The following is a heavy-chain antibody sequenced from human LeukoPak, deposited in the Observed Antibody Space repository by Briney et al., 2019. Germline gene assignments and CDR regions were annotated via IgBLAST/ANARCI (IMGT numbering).Heavy chain of an antibody. V-gene: IGHV5-51*01. Sequence: GESLKISCKGSGYSFTTYWIGWVRQMPGKGLEWMGIIYPGDSETRYSPSFQGQVTISADKSISTAYLQWSSLEASDSAMYYCARGNSGYYFDNWGQGTLVTVSS. CDR3: ARGNSGYYFDN. CDR1: GYSFTTYW. CDR2: IYPGDSET. D-gene: IGHD3-10*01. J-gene: IGHJ4*02.